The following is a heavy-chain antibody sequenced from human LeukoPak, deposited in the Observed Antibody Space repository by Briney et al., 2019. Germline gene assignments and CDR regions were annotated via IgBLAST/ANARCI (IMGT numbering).Heavy chain of an antibody. CDR1: GGSISSYY. Sequence: SETLSLTCTVSGGSISSYYWSWIRQPPGKGLEWIGYIYYSGGTNYNPSLMSRVTISVDTSKNQFSLKLSSVTAADTAVYYCARVVVRNWFDPWGQGTLVTVSS. CDR3: ARVVVRNWFDP. V-gene: IGHV4-59*01. D-gene: IGHD6-6*01. J-gene: IGHJ5*02. CDR2: IYYSGGT.